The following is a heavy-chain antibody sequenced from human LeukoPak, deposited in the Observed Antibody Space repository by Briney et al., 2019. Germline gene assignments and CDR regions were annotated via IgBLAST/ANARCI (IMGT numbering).Heavy chain of an antibody. J-gene: IGHJ4*02. CDR2: IKQDGSEK. D-gene: IGHD6-19*01. CDR1: GFTFSSYW. CDR3: ASISRGWYNY. Sequence: PGGSLRLSCAASGFTFSSYWMSWVRQAPGKGLEWVANIKQDGSEKYYVDSVKGRFTISRDNAKNSLYLQMNRLRAEVTAVYYCASISRGWYNYWGQGTLVTVSS. V-gene: IGHV3-7*01.